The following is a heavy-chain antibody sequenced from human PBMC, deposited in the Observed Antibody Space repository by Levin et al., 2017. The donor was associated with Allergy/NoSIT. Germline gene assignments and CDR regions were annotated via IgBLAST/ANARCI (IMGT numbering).Heavy chain of an antibody. CDR1: GFTFDDYA. V-gene: IGHV3-43D*03. CDR2: VSWDGGSA. CDR3: AKDKLSHAPSGIDY. Sequence: GSLKISCAASGFTFDDYAMHWVRQAPGKGLEWVSLVSWDGGSAYYADSVKGRFTISRDNNKNSLYLQMHTLRTEDTALYYCAKDKLSHAPSGIDYWGQGTLVTVSS. D-gene: IGHD3-10*01. J-gene: IGHJ4*02.